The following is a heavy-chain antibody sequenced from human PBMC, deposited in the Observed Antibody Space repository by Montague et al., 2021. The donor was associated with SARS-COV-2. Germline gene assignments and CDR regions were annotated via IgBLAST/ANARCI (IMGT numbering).Heavy chain of an antibody. CDR3: ARQLRYYCATNKCYTCYFDD. D-gene: IGHD3-9*01. J-gene: IGHJ4*03. Sequence: SETLSLTCTVSGGSISSPAYYWGWIRQSPGKGLEWIGSISYTGGTFYNPSLRSRVSFSMDTSKNHFSLSLSSVTVADTAVYFCARQLRYYCATNKCYTCYFDDWGQGALVTVSS. CDR1: GGSISSPAYY. V-gene: IGHV4-39*01. CDR2: ISYTGGT.